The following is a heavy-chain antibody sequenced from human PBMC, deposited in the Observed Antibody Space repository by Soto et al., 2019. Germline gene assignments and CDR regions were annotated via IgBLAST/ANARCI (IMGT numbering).Heavy chain of an antibody. CDR2: IIPLLGTP. J-gene: IGHJ6*02. D-gene: IGHD6-6*01. V-gene: IGHV1-69*01. CDR3: ARESSSPNYYYYGMDV. Sequence: QVQLVQSGAEVKKPGSSVKVSCRASGGTFSSYAVSWVRQAPGQGLEWMGVIIPLLGTPKYARKFQGRVTITADDSATTAYMELTSLRSDDTAVYYCARESSSPNYYYYGMDVWGQGTTVTVSS. CDR1: GGTFSSYA.